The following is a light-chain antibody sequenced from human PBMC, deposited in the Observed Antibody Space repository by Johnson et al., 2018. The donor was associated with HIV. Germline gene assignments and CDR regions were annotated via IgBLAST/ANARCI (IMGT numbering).Light chain of an antibody. Sequence: QSVLTQPPPLSAAPGQKVTISCSGSSSDIGNNYVSWYQHLPGTAPKLLIYDNNKRPSGIPDRFSGSKSGTSATLGITGLQTGDEADYYCGTWDSSLSVYVFGTGTKVTVL. CDR3: GTWDSSLSVYV. J-gene: IGLJ1*01. CDR2: DNN. CDR1: SSDIGNNY. V-gene: IGLV1-51*01.